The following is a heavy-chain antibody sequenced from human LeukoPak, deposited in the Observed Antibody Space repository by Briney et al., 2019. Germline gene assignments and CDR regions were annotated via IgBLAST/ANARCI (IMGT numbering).Heavy chain of an antibody. CDR3: GGDGYNSRRFFDY. Sequence: SETLSLTCSVSGGSITSYYWSWIRQPPGKGLEWIGSIYYSGSTYYNPSLKSRVTISVDTSKNQFSLKLSSVTAADTAVYYCGGDGYNSRRFFDYWGQGTLVTVSS. CDR1: GGSITSYY. V-gene: IGHV4-59*12. D-gene: IGHD5-24*01. J-gene: IGHJ4*02. CDR2: IYYSGST.